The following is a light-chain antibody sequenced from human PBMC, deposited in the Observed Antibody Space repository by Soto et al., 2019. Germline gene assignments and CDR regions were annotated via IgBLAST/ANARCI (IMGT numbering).Light chain of an antibody. Sequence: EIVLTQSPGTLSLSPGERATLSCRASQSVSSSYIAWFQQKPGQAPRLLIYVASTRATGIPDRFSGSGSGTEFTLTISTLEPEDFPLYYCQHYCPSPYTFGHGTKLDIK. J-gene: IGKJ2*01. CDR2: VAS. CDR3: QHYCPSPYT. CDR1: QSVSSSY. V-gene: IGKV3-20*01.